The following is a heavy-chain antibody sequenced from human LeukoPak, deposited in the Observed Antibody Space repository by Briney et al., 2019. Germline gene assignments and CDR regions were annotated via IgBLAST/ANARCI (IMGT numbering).Heavy chain of an antibody. CDR2: INPNSGCT. J-gene: IGHJ6*02. CDR1: GYTFTGYY. V-gene: IGHV1-2*02. D-gene: IGHD4-23*01. CDR3: ARVYGGNLGYYYYYGMDV. Sequence: ASVKVSCKASGYTFTGYYMHWVRQAPGQGLEWMGWINPNSGCTSYAQKFQGRVTMTRNSSISTGYMELSRLRSDDPSVYYCARVYGGNLGYYYYYGMDVWGQGTTVTVSS.